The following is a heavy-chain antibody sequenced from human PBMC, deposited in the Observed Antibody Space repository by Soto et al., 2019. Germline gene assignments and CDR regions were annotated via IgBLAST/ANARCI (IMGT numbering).Heavy chain of an antibody. CDR1: GYSFTSYW. CDR3: ARRGKYYDFWSGSDWLWYCYYCGMDV. V-gene: IGHV5-51*01. J-gene: IGHJ6*02. Sequence: GESLKISCKGSGYSFTSYWIGWVRQMPGKGLEWMGIIYPGDSDTRYSPSFQCQVTISADKSISTAYLQWSSLKASDTALYYCARRGKYYDFWSGSDWLWYCYYCGMDVWGQGTTVT. D-gene: IGHD3-3*01. CDR2: IYPGDSDT.